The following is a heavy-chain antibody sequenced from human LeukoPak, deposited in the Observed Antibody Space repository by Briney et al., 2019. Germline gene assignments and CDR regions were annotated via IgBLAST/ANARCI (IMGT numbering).Heavy chain of an antibody. D-gene: IGHD6-13*01. J-gene: IGHJ4*02. CDR3: ARHTAAAGSSEQGHFDY. CDR1: GGSISSSSYY. Sequence: SETLSLTCTVSGGSISSSSYYWGWIRQPPGKGLEWIGSIYYSGSTYYNPSLKSRVTISVDTSKNQFSLKLSSVTAADTAVYYCARHTAAAGSSEQGHFDYWGQGTLVTVSS. V-gene: IGHV4-39*01. CDR2: IYYSGST.